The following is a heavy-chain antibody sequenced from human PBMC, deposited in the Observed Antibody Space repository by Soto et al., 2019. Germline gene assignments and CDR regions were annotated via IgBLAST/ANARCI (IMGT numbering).Heavy chain of an antibody. CDR3: AKYSRGVAAAIQRAYYYYGMDV. CDR2: ISGSGGST. D-gene: IGHD2-2*01. Sequence: PGGSLRLSCAASGFTFSSYAMSWVRQAPGKGLEWVSAISGSGGSTYYADSVKGRFTISRDNSKNTLYLQMNSLRAEDTAVYYCAKYSRGVAAAIQRAYYYYGMDVWGQGTTVTVSS. V-gene: IGHV3-23*01. CDR1: GFTFSSYA. J-gene: IGHJ6*02.